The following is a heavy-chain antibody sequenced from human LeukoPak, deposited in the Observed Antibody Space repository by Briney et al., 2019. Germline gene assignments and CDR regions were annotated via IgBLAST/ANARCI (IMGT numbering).Heavy chain of an antibody. CDR2: IYYSGST. Sequence: SETLSLTCTVSGGSITNYCWSWLRQPPGKGLEWIGYIYYSGSTNYNPSLKSRVTISVDTSKNQFSLKLSSVTAEDTAVYYCAITGPGYFDYWGQGTQVTVSS. V-gene: IGHV4-59*01. CDR3: AITGPGYFDY. D-gene: IGHD3-10*01. CDR1: GGSITNYC. J-gene: IGHJ4*02.